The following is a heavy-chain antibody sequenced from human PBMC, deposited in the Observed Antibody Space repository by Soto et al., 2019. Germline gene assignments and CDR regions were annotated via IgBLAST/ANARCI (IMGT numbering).Heavy chain of an antibody. CDR2: INHSGST. V-gene: IGHV4-34*01. J-gene: IGHJ4*02. CDR3: ARGGKLRFLEWLPD. D-gene: IGHD3-3*01. Sequence: QVQLQQWGAGLLKPSETLSLTCAVYGGSFSGYYWSWIRQPPGKGLEWIGEINHSGSTNYNPSLKSRVTISVDTSKNQFSLKLSSVTAADTAVYYCARGGKLRFLEWLPDWGQGTLVTVSS. CDR1: GGSFSGYY.